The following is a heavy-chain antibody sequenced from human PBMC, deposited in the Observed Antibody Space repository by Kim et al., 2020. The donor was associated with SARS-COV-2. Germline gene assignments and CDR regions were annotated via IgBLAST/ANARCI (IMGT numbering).Heavy chain of an antibody. V-gene: IGHV3-23*01. CDR3: AKVVQYLEWFTDY. Sequence: YAGSGKGRFTISRDNSKNTLYLQMNSLRAEDTAVYYCAKVVQYLEWFTDYWGQGTLVTVSS. D-gene: IGHD3-3*01. J-gene: IGHJ4*02.